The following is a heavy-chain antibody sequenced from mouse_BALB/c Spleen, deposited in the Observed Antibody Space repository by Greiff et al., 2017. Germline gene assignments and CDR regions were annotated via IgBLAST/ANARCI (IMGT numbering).Heavy chain of an antibody. CDR2: IDPETGGT. D-gene: IGHD2-2*01. V-gene: IGHV1-15*01. CDR3: TRGRGWLRRGLY. CDR1: GYTFTDYE. J-gene: IGHJ2*01. Sequence: QVHVKQSGAELVRPGASVTLSCKASGYTFTDYEMHWVKQTPVHGLEWIGAIDPETGGTAYNQKFKGKATLTADKSSSTAYMELRSLTSEDSAVYYCTRGRGWLRRGLYWGQGTTLTVSS.